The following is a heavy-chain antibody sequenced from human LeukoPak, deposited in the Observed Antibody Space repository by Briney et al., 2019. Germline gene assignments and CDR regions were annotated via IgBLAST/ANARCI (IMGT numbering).Heavy chain of an antibody. Sequence: PGRSLRLSCAASGFTFSSYGMHWVRQAPGKGLEWVGVISFDGSSRYYADSVKGRFTISRDNSKKTVFLQMNSLRAEDTAVYYCAKALKTWGYCGGDCSNVHTFDFWGQGTMVTVSS. CDR2: ISFDGSSR. D-gene: IGHD2-21*02. CDR3: AKALKTWGYCGGDCSNVHTFDF. CDR1: GFTFSSYG. J-gene: IGHJ3*01. V-gene: IGHV3-30*18.